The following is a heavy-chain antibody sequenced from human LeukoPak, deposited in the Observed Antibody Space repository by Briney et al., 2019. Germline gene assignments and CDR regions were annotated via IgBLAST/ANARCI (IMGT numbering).Heavy chain of an antibody. CDR1: GFTFDDYA. CDR2: ISWNSGSI. CDR3: ARSWYYFDW. J-gene: IGHJ4*02. D-gene: IGHD6-13*01. Sequence: GGSLRLSCAASGFTFDDYAMHWVRQAPGKGLEWVSGISWNSGSIGYADSVKGPFTISRDNAKSSLYLQMNSLRAEDTAFYYCARSWYYFDWWGQGTLVTVSS. V-gene: IGHV3-9*01.